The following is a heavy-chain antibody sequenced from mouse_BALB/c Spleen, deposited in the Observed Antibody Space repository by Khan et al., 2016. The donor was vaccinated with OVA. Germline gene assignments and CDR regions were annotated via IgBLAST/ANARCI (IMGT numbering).Heavy chain of an antibody. V-gene: IGHV3-2*02. CDR1: GYSITSDYA. D-gene: IGHD2-3*01. Sequence: VQLKQSGPGLVKPSQSLSLTCTVTGYSITSDYAWNWIRQFPGNKLEWMGYINYSGSTNYNPALKSRISITRDTSKNQFFLQLNSVTTADTATXYCARDGSRDNYAMDYWGQGTSVTVSS. CDR2: INYSGST. J-gene: IGHJ4*01. CDR3: ARDGSRDNYAMDY.